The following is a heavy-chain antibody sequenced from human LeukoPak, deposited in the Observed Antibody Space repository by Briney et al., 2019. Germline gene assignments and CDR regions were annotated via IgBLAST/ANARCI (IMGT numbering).Heavy chain of an antibody. CDR1: GGSISSGGYY. CDR2: IYYSGST. J-gene: IGHJ2*01. Sequence: KPSQTLSLTCTVSGGSISSGGYYWSWIRQHPGKGLEWIGYIYYSGSTYYNPPLKSRVTISVDTSKNQFSLKLSSVTAADTAVYYCARARDSSGPGYFDLWGRGTLVTVSS. V-gene: IGHV4-31*03. D-gene: IGHD3-22*01. CDR3: ARARDSSGPGYFDL.